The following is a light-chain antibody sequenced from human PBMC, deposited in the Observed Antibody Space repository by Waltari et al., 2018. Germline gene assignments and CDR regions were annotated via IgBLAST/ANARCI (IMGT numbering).Light chain of an antibody. CDR1: QRISNW. CDR2: KAS. J-gene: IGKJ4*01. Sequence: DIQMTQSPSTLSASVGDRVTITCRARQRISNWLAWYQQKPGKAPKLLVYKASTLESGVPSRFSGSGSGTEFTLTISSLQPDDFATYYCQQYNSYSLLTFGGGTKVEIK. CDR3: QQYNSYSLLT. V-gene: IGKV1-5*03.